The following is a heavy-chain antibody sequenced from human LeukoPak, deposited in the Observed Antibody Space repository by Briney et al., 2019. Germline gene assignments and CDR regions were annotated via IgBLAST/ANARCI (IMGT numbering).Heavy chain of an antibody. J-gene: IGHJ4*02. CDR2: ISYDGSNK. CDR1: GFTFSSYG. V-gene: IGHV3-30*18. CDR3: AKDRGHYGLFDY. Sequence: GSLRLSCAASGFTFSSYGMHWVRQAPGKGLEWVAVISYDGSNKYYADSVKGRFTISRDNSKNTLYLQMNSLRAEDTAVYYCAKDRGHYGLFDYWGQGTLVTVSS. D-gene: IGHD3-10*01.